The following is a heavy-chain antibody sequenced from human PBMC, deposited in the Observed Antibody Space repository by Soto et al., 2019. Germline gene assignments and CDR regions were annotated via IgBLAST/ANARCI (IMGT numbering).Heavy chain of an antibody. Sequence: QVQLVQSGAEVKKPGASVKVSCKASGYTFTSYGIIWVRQAPGQGLEWVGWIAVYNGNTNYAQKLQGRVTMTTDTSTSTAYMELRSLRSDDTAVYYCARVYDYYYYMDVWGKGTTVTVSS. CDR1: GYTFTSYG. V-gene: IGHV1-18*01. CDR2: IAVYNGNT. J-gene: IGHJ6*03. CDR3: ARVYDYYYYMDV.